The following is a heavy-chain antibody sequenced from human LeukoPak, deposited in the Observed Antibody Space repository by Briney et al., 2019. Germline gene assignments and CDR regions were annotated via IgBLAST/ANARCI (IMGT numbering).Heavy chain of an antibody. J-gene: IGHJ4*02. CDR3: AHGGGSGAKEGRPFDY. CDR1: GFSLSTSGVG. D-gene: IGHD2-15*01. Sequence: SGPTLVKPTQTLTLTCTFSGFSLSTSGVGVGWIRQPPGKALEWLALIYWDDDKRYSPSLKSRLTITKDTSKNQVVHTMTNMDPVETATYYCAHGGGSGAKEGRPFDYWGQGTLVTVSS. V-gene: IGHV2-5*02. CDR2: IYWDDDK.